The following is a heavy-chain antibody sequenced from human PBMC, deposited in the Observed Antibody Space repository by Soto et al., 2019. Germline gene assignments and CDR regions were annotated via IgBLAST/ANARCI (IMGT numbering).Heavy chain of an antibody. CDR1: GFTFDTYW. V-gene: IGHV3-74*01. CDR3: ARLSGDHSAFFSYGMDA. CDR2: INSDGTIS. Sequence: QTGGSLRLSCAASGFTFDTYWMNWVRQAPGKGPEWLSGINSDGTISSYADSVKGRFTISRDSARNTLSLQMNSLRADDTAVYYCARLSGDHSAFFSYGMDAWGQGTTVTVSS. J-gene: IGHJ6*02. D-gene: IGHD2-21*01.